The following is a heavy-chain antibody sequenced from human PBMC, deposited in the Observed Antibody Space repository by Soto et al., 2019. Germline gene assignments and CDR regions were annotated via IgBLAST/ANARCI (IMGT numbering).Heavy chain of an antibody. Sequence: EVQLVESGGGLVQPGGSLRLSCAGSGFTFSNYWMHWVRQAPGKGLEWVSRIDHDGPTEYPDSVRGRFTSSRDNSENTLYLQMNRLRPGDTAVYYCVRDSHGDYWGQGTLVTVSS. CDR3: VRDSHGDY. CDR2: IDHDGPT. CDR1: GFTFSNYW. V-gene: IGHV3-74*01. J-gene: IGHJ4*02.